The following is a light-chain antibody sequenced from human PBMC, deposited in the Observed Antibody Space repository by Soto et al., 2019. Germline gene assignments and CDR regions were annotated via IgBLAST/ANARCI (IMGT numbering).Light chain of an antibody. V-gene: IGLV2-14*01. Sequence: QSALTQPASVSGSPGQSITISCTGTSSDVGGYNSVSWYQQHPGKAPKLIIYDVTNRPSGVSNRLSGSKSGNTASLTISGLQAEDEADYYCSSYTSSGTYVVFGGGTKVTVL. CDR3: SSYTSSGTYVV. CDR2: DVT. J-gene: IGLJ2*01. CDR1: SSDVGGYNS.